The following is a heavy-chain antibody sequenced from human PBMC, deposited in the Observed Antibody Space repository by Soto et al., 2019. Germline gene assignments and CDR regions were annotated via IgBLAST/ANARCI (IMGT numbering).Heavy chain of an antibody. Sequence: RSCAASGFTFSSYAMHWVRQAPGKGLEWVAVISYDGSNKYYADSVKGLFTISRDNSKNTLYLQMNSLRAEDTAVYYCARGVIAVAGRASDAFDIWGQGRMVTV. CDR2: ISYDGSNK. CDR1: GFTFSSYA. J-gene: IGHJ3*02. D-gene: IGHD6-19*01. V-gene: IGHV3-30-3*01. CDR3: ARGVIAVAGRASDAFDI.